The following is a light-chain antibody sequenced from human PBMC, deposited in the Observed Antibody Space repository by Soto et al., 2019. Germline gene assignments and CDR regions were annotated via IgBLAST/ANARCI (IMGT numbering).Light chain of an antibody. CDR2: EVS. CDR3: CSYAGSSTFDVV. V-gene: IGLV2-23*02. CDR1: SSDVGSYNL. J-gene: IGLJ2*01. Sequence: QSALTQPASVSGSPGQSITISCTGTSSDVGSYNLVSWYQQHPGKAPKLXIYEVSKRPSGVSXRXSGXKSGNTASLXXSGLQAEDEADYYCCSYAGSSTFDVVFGGGTKLTVL.